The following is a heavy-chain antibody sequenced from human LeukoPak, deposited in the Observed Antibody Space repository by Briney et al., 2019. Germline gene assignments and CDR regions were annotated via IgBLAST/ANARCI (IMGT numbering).Heavy chain of an antibody. Sequence: ASVKVSCKASGYTFTSYDINWVRQATGQGLEWMGWMNPNSANTGYAQKFQGRVTMTEDTSTDTAYMELSSLRSEDTAVYYCATEGYSYGYGFDYWGQGTLVTVSS. J-gene: IGHJ4*02. CDR1: GYTFTSYD. D-gene: IGHD5-18*01. CDR3: ATEGYSYGYGFDY. V-gene: IGHV1-8*02. CDR2: MNPNSANT.